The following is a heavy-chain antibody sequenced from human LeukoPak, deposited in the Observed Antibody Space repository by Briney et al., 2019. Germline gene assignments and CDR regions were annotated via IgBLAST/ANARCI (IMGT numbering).Heavy chain of an antibody. V-gene: IGHV1-18*01. CDR2: ISAYNGNT. D-gene: IGHD3-22*01. Sequence: ASVKVSCKASGYTFTSYGTSWVRQAPGQGLEWMGWISAYNGNTNYAQKLQGRVTMTTDTSTSTAYMELRSLRSDDTAVYYCARGNYYDSSGYSVFDYWGQGTLVTVSS. CDR3: ARGNYYDSSGYSVFDY. CDR1: GYTFTSYG. J-gene: IGHJ4*02.